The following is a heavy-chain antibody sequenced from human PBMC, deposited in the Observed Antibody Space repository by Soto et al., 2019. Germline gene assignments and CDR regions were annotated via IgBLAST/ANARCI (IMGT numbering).Heavy chain of an antibody. CDR1: GYTFTGYY. J-gene: IGHJ5*02. CDR2: INPNSGGT. CDR3: ARANTYYYGSGEGWFDP. V-gene: IGHV1-2*04. Sequence: ASVKVSCKASGYTFTGYYMHWVRQAPGQGLEWMGWINPNSGGTNYAQKFQGWVTMTRDTSISTAYMELSRLRSDDTAVYYCARANTYYYGSGEGWFDPWGQGTLVTVSS. D-gene: IGHD3-10*01.